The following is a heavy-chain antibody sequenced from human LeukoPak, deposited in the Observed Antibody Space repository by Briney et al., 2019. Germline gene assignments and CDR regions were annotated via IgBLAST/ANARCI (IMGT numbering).Heavy chain of an antibody. D-gene: IGHD6-19*01. CDR2: IYTTSGST. CDR3: ARVEAQWVASHWFDP. Sequence: SETLSLTFTVSGDSINSKSYYWTWIRQPAGKGLEWIGRIYTTSGSTNYNPSLKSRVLISMDTSKNHISLRLNSVTAADTAVYYCARVEAQWVASHWFDPWGQGAQVTVSS. V-gene: IGHV4-61*02. CDR1: GDSINSKSYY. J-gene: IGHJ5*02.